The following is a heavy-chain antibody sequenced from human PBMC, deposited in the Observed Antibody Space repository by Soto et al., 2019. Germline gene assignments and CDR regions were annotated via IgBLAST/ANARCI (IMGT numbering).Heavy chain of an antibody. V-gene: IGHV1-58*01. J-gene: IGHJ4*02. CDR1: GFTFTSSA. D-gene: IGHD2-8*01. Sequence: SVKVSCKASGFTFTSSAFQWVRQARGQRLEWIGWIAVGSGYTNYAQRFQGRVTLTRDMSTATTYMELSRLTSEDTAIYYCAADATAWQQMVPSDYWGQGTLVTVSS. CDR3: AADATAWQQMVPSDY. CDR2: IAVGSGYT.